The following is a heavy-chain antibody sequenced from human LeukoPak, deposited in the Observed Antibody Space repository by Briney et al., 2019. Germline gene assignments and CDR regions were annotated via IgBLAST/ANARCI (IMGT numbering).Heavy chain of an antibody. J-gene: IGHJ4*02. CDR3: AREGLYYATKGRPFDY. CDR1: GFTFSSYE. Sequence: GGSLRLSCAASGFTFSSYEMNWVRQAPGKGLEWVSAISGSGDSTYYADSVKGRFTISRDNSKNTLYLQMNSLRAEDTAVYYCAREGLYYATKGRPFDYWGQGTLVTVSS. V-gene: IGHV3-23*01. D-gene: IGHD3-10*01. CDR2: ISGSGDST.